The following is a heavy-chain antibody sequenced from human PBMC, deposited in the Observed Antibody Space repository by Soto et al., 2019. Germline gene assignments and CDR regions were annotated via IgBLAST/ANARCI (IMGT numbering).Heavy chain of an antibody. CDR3: ARERTTVVSYDAFDI. CDR2: IYYSGST. V-gene: IGHV4-31*03. D-gene: IGHD4-17*01. Sequence: SETLSLTCTVSGGSISSGGYYWSWIRQHPGKGLEWIGYIYYSGSTYYNPSLKSRVTISVDTSKNQFSLKLSSVTAADTAVYYCARERTTVVSYDAFDIWGQGTMVTVSS. J-gene: IGHJ3*02. CDR1: GGSISSGGYY.